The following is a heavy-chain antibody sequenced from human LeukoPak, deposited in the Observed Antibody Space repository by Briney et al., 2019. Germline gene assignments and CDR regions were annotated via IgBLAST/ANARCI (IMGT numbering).Heavy chain of an antibody. CDR2: ISSSSSYI. D-gene: IGHD6-19*01. J-gene: IGHJ4*02. Sequence: GGSLRLSCVGSGFTFSSYSMNWVRQAPGKGLEWVSSISSSSSYIYYADSVKGRFTISRDNAKNSLYLQMNSLRAEDTAVYYCARRGYSSGPLDYWGQGTLVTVSS. CDR3: ARRGYSSGPLDY. CDR1: GFTFSSYS. V-gene: IGHV3-21*01.